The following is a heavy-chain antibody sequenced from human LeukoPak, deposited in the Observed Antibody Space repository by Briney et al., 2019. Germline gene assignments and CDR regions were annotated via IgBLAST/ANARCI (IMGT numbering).Heavy chain of an antibody. J-gene: IGHJ5*02. Sequence: SGGPLKLSCTASGFTFSSYQMSWLRQAPGKALELLGNIKEDGSEKYYVDSVKGRFTISRDNAKSSLYLQMKSLRAEDTAVYYCARAVASNWFDPWGQGTLVTVSS. CDR2: IKEDGSEK. CDR3: ARAVASNWFDP. D-gene: IGHD6-19*01. CDR1: GFTFSSYQ. V-gene: IGHV3-7*01.